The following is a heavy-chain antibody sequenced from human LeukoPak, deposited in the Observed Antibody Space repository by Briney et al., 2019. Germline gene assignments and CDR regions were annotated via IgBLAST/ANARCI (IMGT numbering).Heavy chain of an antibody. J-gene: IGHJ4*02. CDR3: ARVGVFGGYYSDY. D-gene: IGHD3-10*02. V-gene: IGHV3-21*01. CDR2: ISSSINYI. Sequence: GGSLRLSCAASAFTFSSYNMNWVRQAPGNGLEWVSSISSSINYIHYADSVKGRFTISRDTATNSLYLQMTSLRVEETAVYSCARVGVFGGYYSDYWGQGTLVTVSS. CDR1: AFTFSSYN.